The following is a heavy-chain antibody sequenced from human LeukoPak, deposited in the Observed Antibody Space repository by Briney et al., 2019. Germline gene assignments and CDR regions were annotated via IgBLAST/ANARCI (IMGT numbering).Heavy chain of an antibody. J-gene: IGHJ4*02. Sequence: GGSLRLSCAASGFTFSSYWMSWVRQAPGKGLEWVANTKQDGSEKYYVDSVKGRFTISRDNAKNLLYLQMNSLRAEDTAVYYCARVMTTVVKAFDYWGQGTLVTVSS. D-gene: IGHD4-23*01. CDR2: TKQDGSEK. CDR1: GFTFSSYW. CDR3: ARVMTTVVKAFDY. V-gene: IGHV3-7*01.